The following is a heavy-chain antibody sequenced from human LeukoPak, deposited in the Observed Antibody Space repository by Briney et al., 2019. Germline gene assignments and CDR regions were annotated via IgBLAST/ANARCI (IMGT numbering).Heavy chain of an antibody. J-gene: IGHJ4*02. D-gene: IGHD3-10*01. CDR1: TFTFSDYY. V-gene: IGHV3-11*03. CDR2: ISGSSAYT. CDR3: ARISGSGSYYGPFDY. Sequence: GGSLRLSCAASTFTFSDYYMSWIRQAPGKGLEWVSYISGSSAYTNYADSVKGRFTISRDNAKNSLYLQMNSLRAEDTAVYFCARISGSGSYYGPFDYWGLGTLVIVSS.